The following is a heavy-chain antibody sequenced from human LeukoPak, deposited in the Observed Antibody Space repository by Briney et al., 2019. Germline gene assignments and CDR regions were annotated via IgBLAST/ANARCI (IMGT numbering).Heavy chain of an antibody. CDR3: ARDVDTAMVTSFDY. CDR1: GFTFSSYS. J-gene: IGHJ4*02. D-gene: IGHD5-18*01. Sequence: GGSLRLSCAASGFTFSSYSMNWVRQAPGKGLEWVSSISSSSSYIYYADSVKGRFTISRDNAKNSLYLQMNSLRAEDTAVYYCARDVDTAMVTSFDYWGQGTLVTVSS. V-gene: IGHV3-21*01. CDR2: ISSSSSYI.